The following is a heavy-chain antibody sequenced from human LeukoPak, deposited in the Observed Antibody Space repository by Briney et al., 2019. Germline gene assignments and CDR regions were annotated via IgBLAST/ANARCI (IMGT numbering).Heavy chain of an antibody. J-gene: IGHJ4*02. D-gene: IGHD5-18*01. CDR2: ISGSGGST. V-gene: IGHV3-23*01. Sequence: GGSPRLSCAASGFTFSSYAMSWVRQAPGKGLEWVSAISGSGGSTYYADSVKGRFTISRDNSKNTLYLQMNSLRAEDTAVYYCAKGSGIQLWLGFDYWGQGTLVTVSS. CDR1: GFTFSSYA. CDR3: AKGSGIQLWLGFDY.